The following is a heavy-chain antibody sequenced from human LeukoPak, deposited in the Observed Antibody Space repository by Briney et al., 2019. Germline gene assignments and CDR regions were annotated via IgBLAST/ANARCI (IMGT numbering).Heavy chain of an antibody. J-gene: IGHJ4*02. V-gene: IGHV3-49*04. CDR1: GFTFGDYA. D-gene: IGHD6-6*01. CDR3: TRRPQYNSSPLHFDY. Sequence: PGRSLRLSCTASGFTFGDYAMSWVRQAPGKGLEWVAFIRSKAYGGTTEYAASVKGRFTISRDDSKSIAYLQMNSLKTEDTAEYYCTRRPQYNSSPLHFDYWGQGTLVTVSS. CDR2: IRSKAYGGTT.